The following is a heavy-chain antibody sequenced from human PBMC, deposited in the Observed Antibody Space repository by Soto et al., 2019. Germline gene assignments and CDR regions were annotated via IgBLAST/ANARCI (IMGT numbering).Heavy chain of an antibody. V-gene: IGHV4-34*01. CDR2: INHSGST. CDR3: ARGGSSPCSSTSCYLYYYYGMDV. D-gene: IGHD2-2*01. CDR1: GGSFSGYY. J-gene: IGHJ6*02. Sequence: KPSETLSLTCAVYGGSFSGYYWSWIRQPPGKGLEWIGEINHSGSTNYNPSLKSRVTISVDTSKNQFSLKLSSVTAADTAVYYCARGGSSPCSSTSCYLYYYYGMDVWRQGTTVTVTS.